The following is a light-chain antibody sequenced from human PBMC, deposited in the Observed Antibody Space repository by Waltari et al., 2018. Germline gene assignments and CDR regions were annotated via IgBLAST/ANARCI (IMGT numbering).Light chain of an antibody. CDR2: DAS. J-gene: IGLJ2*01. CDR3: SSYTSSNTLV. V-gene: IGLV2-14*03. Sequence: QSALTQPASVSGSPGQSITISCTGTSSDVGGCHSVPWYQQPPGKGPKLMIYDASNRPSGVSNRFSGSKSGNTASRTISGLQAEDEADYYCSSYTSSNTLVFGGGTKLTVL. CDR1: SSDVGGCHS.